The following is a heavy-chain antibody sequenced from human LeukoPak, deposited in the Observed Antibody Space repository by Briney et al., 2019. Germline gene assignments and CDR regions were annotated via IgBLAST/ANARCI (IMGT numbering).Heavy chain of an antibody. V-gene: IGHV4-34*01. CDR1: GGSFSGYY. Sequence: SETLSLTCAVYGGSFSGYYWSWIRQPPGKGLEWIGEINHSGSTNYNPSLKSRVTISVDTSKNQFSLKLSSVTAADTAVYYCARGGDCSSTSCPGGFDPWGQGSTVTVSS. CDR2: INHSGST. CDR3: ARGGDCSSTSCPGGFDP. J-gene: IGHJ6*02. D-gene: IGHD2-2*01.